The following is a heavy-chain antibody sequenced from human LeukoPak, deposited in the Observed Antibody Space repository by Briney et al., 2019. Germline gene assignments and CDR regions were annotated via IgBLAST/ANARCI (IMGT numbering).Heavy chain of an antibody. Sequence: PSETLSLTCAVYGGSFSGYYWSWIRQPPGKGLEWIGEIYHSGGINFNPSLKSRVTISLDTSKSRFSLRLSSVTAADTAVYYCARGWAGHDILTGYPRTYYFDYWGQGTLVTVSS. CDR1: GGSFSGYY. V-gene: IGHV4-34*01. CDR2: IYHSGGI. D-gene: IGHD3-9*01. CDR3: ARGWAGHDILTGYPRTYYFDY. J-gene: IGHJ4*02.